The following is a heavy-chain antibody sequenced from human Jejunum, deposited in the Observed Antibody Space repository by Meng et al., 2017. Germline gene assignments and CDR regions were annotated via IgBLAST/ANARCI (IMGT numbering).Heavy chain of an antibody. CDR1: GYSFTGYY. J-gene: IGHJ4*02. D-gene: IGHD2-2*01. CDR2: INTYSGDT. V-gene: IGHV1-2*06. Sequence: QVQLVQSGAEVKKPGASVNVSCKASGYSFTGYYMHWVRQAPGQGLEWLGRINTYSGDTNYAQKFQGRVTMTRDTSISTAYMELSSLSSDDTALYYCASNTDCTSTSCYAYWGQGTLVTVSS. CDR3: ASNTDCTSTSCYAY.